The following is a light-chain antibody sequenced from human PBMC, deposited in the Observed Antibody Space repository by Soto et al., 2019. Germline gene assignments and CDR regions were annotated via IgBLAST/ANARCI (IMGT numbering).Light chain of an antibody. CDR2: DNN. CDR1: SSNIGNNY. CDR3: ATRDGSLPGEV. Sequence: QSVLTQSPSVSAAPGQKVTISCSGSSSNIGNNYVSWYQQLPGTAPKLLIYDNNKRPSGIPDRFSGSKSGTSGTLDITGLQTGDEADYYCATRDGSLPGEVFGGGTKLPVL. V-gene: IGLV1-51*01. J-gene: IGLJ2*01.